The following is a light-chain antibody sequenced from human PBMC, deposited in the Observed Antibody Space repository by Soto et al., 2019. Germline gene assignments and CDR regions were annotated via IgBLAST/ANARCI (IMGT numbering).Light chain of an antibody. V-gene: IGLV2-14*01. CDR1: SSDVGGYNY. CDR2: DVS. Sequence: QSVLTQPASVSGSPGQSITISCTGTSSDVGGYNYVSWYQQHPGKAPKLMIYDVSNRPSGVSNRFSGSKSGNTASLTISGLQTEDEADYYCGSYTSTRPYVFGTGTKVTVL. CDR3: GSYTSTRPYV. J-gene: IGLJ1*01.